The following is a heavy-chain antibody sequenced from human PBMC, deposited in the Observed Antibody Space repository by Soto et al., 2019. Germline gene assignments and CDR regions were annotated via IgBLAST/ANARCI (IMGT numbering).Heavy chain of an antibody. V-gene: IGHV3-23*04. CDR1: GFAFFSPV. CDR2: VKTTGDTT. D-gene: IGHD2-21*02. Sequence: EVQLVESGGALVQPGGSLTPSCEPSGFAFFSPVRSWVRQAPGKGLEWVSTVKTTGDTTFYAGPVKGRFTASRDDSKSTLFLHMYSLRVEDTATYYCTKDVTGDVGADYWGQGTPVTVSS. J-gene: IGHJ4*02. CDR3: TKDVTGDVGADY.